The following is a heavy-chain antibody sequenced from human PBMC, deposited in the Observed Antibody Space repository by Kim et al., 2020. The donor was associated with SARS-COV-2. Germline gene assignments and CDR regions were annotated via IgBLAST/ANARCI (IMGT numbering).Heavy chain of an antibody. V-gene: IGHV4-59*13. D-gene: IGHD6-13*01. Sequence: SETLSLTCSVSGGSISSSYWSWIRQPPGKGLEWIGYIYYTGNTTDNPSPKSRITISVDTSEKQFSLKLSSVTAADTAVYYCARYGSSSRSPIVNWVDPWGQGTLVTVSS. J-gene: IGHJ5*02. CDR1: GGSISSSY. CDR2: IYYTGNT. CDR3: ARYGSSSRSPIVNWVDP.